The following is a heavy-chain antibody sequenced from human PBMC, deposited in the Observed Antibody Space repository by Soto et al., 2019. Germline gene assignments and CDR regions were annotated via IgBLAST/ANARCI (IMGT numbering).Heavy chain of an antibody. CDR2: ISGYNGNT. CDR1: GYTFTNYG. V-gene: IGHV1-18*01. Sequence: GASVKVSCKASGYTFTNYGISWVRQDPGQGPEWMGWISGYNGNTNYAQTLQGRVTMTTDTSTSTAYMELRSLRSDDTAVYYCARGGSSWSAEYYQHWGQGTLVTVSS. D-gene: IGHD6-13*01. J-gene: IGHJ1*01. CDR3: ARGGSSWSAEYYQH.